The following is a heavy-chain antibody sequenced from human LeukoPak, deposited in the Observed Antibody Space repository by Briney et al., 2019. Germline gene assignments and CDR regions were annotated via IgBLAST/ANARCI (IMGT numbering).Heavy chain of an antibody. J-gene: IGHJ4*02. CDR2: IYHSGST. CDR1: GGSISSGGYS. CDR3: ARGYFGLFDY. V-gene: IGHV4-30-2*01. D-gene: IGHD3-9*01. Sequence: KPSETLSLTCAVSGGSISSGGYSWSWIRQPPGKGLEWIGYIYHSGSTYYNPSLKSRVTISVDRSKNQFSLKLSSVTAADTAVYYCARGYFGLFDYWGQGTLVTVSS.